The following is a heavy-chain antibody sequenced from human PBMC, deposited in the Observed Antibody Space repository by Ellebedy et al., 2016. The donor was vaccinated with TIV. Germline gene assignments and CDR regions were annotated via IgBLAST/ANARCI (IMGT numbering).Heavy chain of an antibody. CDR3: ASHNGLCYFDY. J-gene: IGHJ4*02. Sequence: SETLSLTXAVYGGSFSGYYWSWIRQPPGKGLEWIGEINHSGSANYNPSLKSRVTISVDTSKNQFSLKLSSVTAADTAVYYCASHNGLCYFDYWGQGTLVTVSS. CDR1: GGSFSGYY. CDR2: INHSGSA. V-gene: IGHV4-34*01. D-gene: IGHD3/OR15-3a*01.